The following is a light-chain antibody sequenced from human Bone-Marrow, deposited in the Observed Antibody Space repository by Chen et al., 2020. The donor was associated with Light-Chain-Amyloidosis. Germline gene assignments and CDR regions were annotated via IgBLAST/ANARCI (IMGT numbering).Light chain of an antibody. CDR2: DDS. V-gene: IGLV3-21*03. CDR3: QVWDSSSDHWV. J-gene: IGLJ3*02. CDR1: NIGSKS. Sequence: SYVLTQPPSVSVAPGKTARITCGGNNIGSKSVPWYQQKPGQAPVLAVYDDSDRPSGIPERFSGSNSGNTATLTISRVEAGDVADYYCQVWDSSSDHWVFGRGTKLTVL.